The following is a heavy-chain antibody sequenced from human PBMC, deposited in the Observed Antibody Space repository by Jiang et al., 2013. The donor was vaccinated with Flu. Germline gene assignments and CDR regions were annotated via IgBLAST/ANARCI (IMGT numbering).Heavy chain of an antibody. V-gene: IGHV3-30*18. Sequence: RLSCAASGFAFSFFGMHWVRQAPGKGLEWVSLLSYDGSDTYYADSVKGRFTISRDNSKNTLYLQMNSLTAEDTGVYYCAKDLSPSTYGDYIGSAFDIWGQGTMVTVSS. D-gene: IGHD4-17*01. CDR1: GFAFSFFG. CDR2: LSYDGSDT. J-gene: IGHJ3*02. CDR3: AKDLSPSTYGDYIGSAFDI.